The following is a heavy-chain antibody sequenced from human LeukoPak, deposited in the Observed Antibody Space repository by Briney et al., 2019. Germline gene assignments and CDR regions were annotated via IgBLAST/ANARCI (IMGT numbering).Heavy chain of an antibody. CDR3: ARHGGSWTFDY. V-gene: IGHV4-39*01. CDR2: VYYTGST. CDR1: GGSISRSSYY. J-gene: IGHJ4*02. Sequence: SETLSLTCTVSGGSISRSSYYWGWIRQPPGKGLEWIGSVYYTGSTSYTPSLKSRVTMSVDTSKNQFSLKLSSVTAADTAVYFCARHGGSWTFDYWGQGTLVTVSS. D-gene: IGHD6-13*01.